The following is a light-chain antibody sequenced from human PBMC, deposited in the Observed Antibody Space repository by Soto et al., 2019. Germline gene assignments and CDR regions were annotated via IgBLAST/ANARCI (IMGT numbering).Light chain of an antibody. Sequence: EIVMTQSSATLSVSPGERATLSCRASQSVSSNLAWYQQKPGQAPRLLIYGSSTRATGIPARFSGSGSGTDFTLTISSMPSEDFAVYYCQQYNNWPPWTFGQGTKVEIK. CDR1: QSVSSN. CDR2: GSS. J-gene: IGKJ1*01. V-gene: IGKV3-15*01. CDR3: QQYNNWPPWT.